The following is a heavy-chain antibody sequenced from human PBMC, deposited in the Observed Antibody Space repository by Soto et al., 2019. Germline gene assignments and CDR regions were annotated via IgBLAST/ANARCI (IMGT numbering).Heavy chain of an antibody. CDR2: ISDSGVNT. V-gene: IGHV3-23*01. CDR1: GFLSSNYA. J-gene: IGHJ4*02. Sequence: EVQLLESGGGLVQPGGSLRHSCAASGFLSSNYAMGWVRQAPGTGLEWVSAISDSGVNTYYADSVKGRFTISRDNSKNALYLEMKSLRAGDTAVYYCIKEARGHSYASLWGQGTPVTVSS. D-gene: IGHD3-16*01. CDR3: IKEARGHSYASL.